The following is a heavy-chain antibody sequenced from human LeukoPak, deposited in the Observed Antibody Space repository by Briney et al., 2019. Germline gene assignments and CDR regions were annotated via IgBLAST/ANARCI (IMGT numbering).Heavy chain of an antibody. Sequence: SETLSLTCTVSGGSISSYYWSWIRQPAGKGLEWIGRIYTSGSTNYNPSLKSRVTMSVDTSKNQFSLKLSSVTAADTAVYYCARDGYNYRLAANDAFDIWGQGTMVTVSS. CDR1: GGSISSYY. J-gene: IGHJ3*02. V-gene: IGHV4-4*07. CDR3: ARDGYNYRLAANDAFDI. CDR2: IYTSGST. D-gene: IGHD5-24*01.